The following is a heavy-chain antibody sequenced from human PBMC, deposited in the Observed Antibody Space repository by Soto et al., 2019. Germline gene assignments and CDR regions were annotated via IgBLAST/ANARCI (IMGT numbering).Heavy chain of an antibody. CDR3: ASSPHPNRFDP. CDR2: ISSSSSYI. Sequence: EVQLVESGGGLVKPGGSLRLSCAASGFTFSSYSMNWVRQAPGKGLEWVSSISSSSSYIYYADSVKGRFTIARDNAKNSLYLQMNSLRAEATAVYYCASSPHPNRFDPWGQGTLVTVSS. J-gene: IGHJ5*02. V-gene: IGHV3-21*01. CDR1: GFTFSSYS.